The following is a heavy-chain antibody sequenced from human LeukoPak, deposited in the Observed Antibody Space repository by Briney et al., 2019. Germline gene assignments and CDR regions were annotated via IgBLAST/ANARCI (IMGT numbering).Heavy chain of an antibody. CDR2: IRGKPNSYAT. V-gene: IGHV3-73*01. CDR1: GFTFSGSS. Sequence: GGSLRLSCAASGFTFSGSSLQWVRQASGKGLEWLGRIRGKPNSYATAYAASVKSRFTISRDDSKSTAYLQMNSLKTEDTAVYYCTSNDFWSTYWGQGTLATVSS. J-gene: IGHJ4*02. CDR3: TSNDFWSTY. D-gene: IGHD3-3*01.